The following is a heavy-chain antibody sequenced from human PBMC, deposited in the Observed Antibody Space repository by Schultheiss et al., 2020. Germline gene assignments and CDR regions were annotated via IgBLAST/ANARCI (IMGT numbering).Heavy chain of an antibody. CDR3: ARTKQQGRGFDP. CDR2: IYYSGST. Sequence: SQTLSLTCTVSGGSISSGGYYWSWIRQPPGKGLEWIGYIYYSGSTYYNPSLKSRVTISVDTSKNQFSLKLSSVTAADTAVYYCARTKQQGRGFDPWGQGTLVTVSS. V-gene: IGHV4-31*03. J-gene: IGHJ5*02. D-gene: IGHD6-13*01. CDR1: GGSISSGGYY.